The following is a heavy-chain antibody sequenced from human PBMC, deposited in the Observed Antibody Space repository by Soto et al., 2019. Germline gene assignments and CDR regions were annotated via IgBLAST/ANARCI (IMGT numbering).Heavy chain of an antibody. D-gene: IGHD3-9*01. CDR3: ARGDLLTGYYKPSYYYMDV. CDR1: GFTFSSYS. CDR2: ISSSSSTI. J-gene: IGHJ6*03. V-gene: IGHV3-48*01. Sequence: EVQLVESGGGLVQPGGSLRLSCAASGFTFSSYSMNWVRQAPGKGLEWVSYISSSSSTIYYADSVKGRFTISRDNAKNSLYLQMNSLRAEDTAVYYCARGDLLTGYYKPSYYYMDVWGKVTTVTVSS.